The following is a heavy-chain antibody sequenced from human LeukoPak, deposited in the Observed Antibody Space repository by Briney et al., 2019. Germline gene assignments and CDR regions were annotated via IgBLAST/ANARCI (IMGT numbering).Heavy chain of an antibody. CDR1: GFTFNVYS. J-gene: IGHJ4*02. Sequence: GGSLRLSCAASGFTFNVYSMNWVRQAPGKGLEWVSFISSSLDSSMYYADSVKGRFTISRDNAKNSLYLQMNSLRAEDTAVYYCARGIWSTTLTAYYLDYWGQGTLVTVSS. V-gene: IGHV3-48*01. CDR2: ISSSLDSSM. CDR3: ARGIWSTTLTAYYLDY. D-gene: IGHD2-21*02.